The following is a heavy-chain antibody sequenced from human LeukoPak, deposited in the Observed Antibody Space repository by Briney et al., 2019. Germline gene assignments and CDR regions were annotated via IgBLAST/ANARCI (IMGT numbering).Heavy chain of an antibody. CDR2: ISAYNGNT. Sequence: ASVKVSCKASGYTFTSYGISRVRQAPGQGLEWMGWISAYNGNTNYAQNLQGRVTMTTDTSTSTAYMELRSLRSDDTAVYYCARDPEATVVTPVDYWGQGTLVTVSS. D-gene: IGHD4-23*01. V-gene: IGHV1-18*01. J-gene: IGHJ4*02. CDR3: ARDPEATVVTPVDY. CDR1: GYTFTSYG.